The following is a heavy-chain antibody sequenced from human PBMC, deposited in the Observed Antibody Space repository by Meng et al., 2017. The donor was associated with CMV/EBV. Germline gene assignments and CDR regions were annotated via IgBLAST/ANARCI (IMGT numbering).Heavy chain of an antibody. CDR3: ATAYCSSTSCYP. CDR1: GFTFSSYA. V-gene: IGHV3-30*14. J-gene: IGHJ5*02. CDR2: ISYDGSNK. D-gene: IGHD2-2*01. Sequence: GESLKISCAASGFTFSSYAMHWVRQAPGKGLEWAAVISYDGSNKYYADSVKGRFTISRDNSKNTLYLQMNSLRAEDTAVYYCATAYCSSTSCYPWGQGTLVTVSS.